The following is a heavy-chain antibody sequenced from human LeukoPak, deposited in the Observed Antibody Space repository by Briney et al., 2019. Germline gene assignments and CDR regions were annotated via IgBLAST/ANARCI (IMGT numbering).Heavy chain of an antibody. D-gene: IGHD2-2*01. CDR1: GGSISSYY. CDR2: ISYSGST. CDR3: ARQFGSSTALQY. V-gene: IGHV4-59*08. J-gene: IGHJ4*02. Sequence: SETLSLTCTVSGGSISSYYWSWIQQPPGKGLEWIGYISYSGSTNYNPSLKSRVTISVDTSRNQFSLKLSSVTAADTAIYYCARQFGSSTALQYWGQGTLLIISS.